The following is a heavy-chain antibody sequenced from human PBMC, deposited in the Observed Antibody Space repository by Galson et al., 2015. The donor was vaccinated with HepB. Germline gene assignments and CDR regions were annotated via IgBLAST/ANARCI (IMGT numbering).Heavy chain of an antibody. CDR1: DFTFTNAW. J-gene: IGHJ4*02. CDR3: TTLQWRADY. D-gene: IGHD6-19*01. CDR2: IKSQTDGGTT. Sequence: SLRLSCAASDFTFTNAWVHWVRQAPGKGLEWVGRIKSQTDGGTTDYAAPVKGRLTISRDDSKNTLFLQMNSLKTEDTAVYYCTTLQWRADYWGQGTLVTVAS. V-gene: IGHV3-15*07.